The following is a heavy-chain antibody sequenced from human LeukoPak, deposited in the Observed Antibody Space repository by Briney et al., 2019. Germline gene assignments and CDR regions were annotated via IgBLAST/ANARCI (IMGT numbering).Heavy chain of an antibody. CDR1: GFTFSSHG. CDR2: IWYDASNK. CDR3: ARNLRKYGSNSEYFDY. J-gene: IGHJ4*02. D-gene: IGHD4-23*01. V-gene: IGHV3-33*01. Sequence: PGRSLRLSCAASGFTFSSHGMHWVRQAPGKGLEWVAVIWYDASNKYYADSVKGRFTVSRDNSKNTLYLQMISLRAEDTAMYYCARNLRKYGSNSEYFDYWGQGTVVTVSS.